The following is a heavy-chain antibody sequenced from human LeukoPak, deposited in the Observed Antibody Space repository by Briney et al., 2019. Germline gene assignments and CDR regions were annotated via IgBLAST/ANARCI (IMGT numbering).Heavy chain of an antibody. CDR2: IRYDGYNK. V-gene: IGHV3-30*02. J-gene: IGHJ4*02. CDR3: AKGMTGFENSHLDY. CDR1: GFTFSSCA. D-gene: IGHD3-9*01. Sequence: GGSLRLSCAASGFTFSSCAMTWVRQAPGKGLEWVASIRYDGYNKYYADSVKGRFTISRDNSKSTLYLQMNSLRAEDTAVYYCAKGMTGFENSHLDYWGQGTLVTVSS.